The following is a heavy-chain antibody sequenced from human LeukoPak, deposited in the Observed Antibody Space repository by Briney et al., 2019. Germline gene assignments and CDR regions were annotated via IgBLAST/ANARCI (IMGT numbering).Heavy chain of an antibody. CDR1: GGSISSGGYS. CDR3: ARAVSGRFDY. Sequence: SETLSLTCAVSGGSISSGGYSWSWIRQPPGKGLEWIGYIYHSGSTYYNPSLKSRVTISVDTSKNQFSLKLSSVTAADTAIYYCARAVSGRFDYWGQGTLVTVSS. J-gene: IGHJ4*02. CDR2: IYHSGST. D-gene: IGHD5/OR15-5a*01. V-gene: IGHV4-30-2*01.